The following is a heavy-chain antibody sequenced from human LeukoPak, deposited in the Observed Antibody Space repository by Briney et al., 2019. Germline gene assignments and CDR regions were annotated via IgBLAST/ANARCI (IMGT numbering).Heavy chain of an antibody. CDR2: FYYSGST. CDR1: GGSISSYH. J-gene: IGHJ6*03. CDR3: ARAPYGSATNNYYMDV. V-gene: IGHV4-59*01. D-gene: IGHD3-10*01. Sequence: SETLSLTCTVSGGSISSYHWSWIRQPPGKGLEWIGFFYYSGSTNYNPSLKSRVTISVDTSKNQFSLKLISVTAADTAVYYCARAPYGSATNNYYMDVWGKGTTVTVSS.